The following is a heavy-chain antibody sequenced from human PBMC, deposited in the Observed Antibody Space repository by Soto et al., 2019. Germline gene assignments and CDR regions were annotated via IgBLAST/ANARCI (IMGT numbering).Heavy chain of an antibody. D-gene: IGHD6-13*01. J-gene: IGHJ6*03. V-gene: IGHV3-13*01. CDR2: IGTAGDT. Sequence: GGSLRLSCAASGFTFSSYDMHWVRQATGKGLEWVSAIGTAGDTYYPGSVKGRFTISRENAKNSLHLQMNSLRAGDTALYYCARGWLATGGSLSYMDVWGKGTTVTVSS. CDR3: ARGWLATGGSLSYMDV. CDR1: GFTFSSYD.